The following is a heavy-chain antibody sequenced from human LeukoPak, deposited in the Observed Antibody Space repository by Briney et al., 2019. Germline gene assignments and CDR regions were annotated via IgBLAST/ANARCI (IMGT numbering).Heavy chain of an antibody. V-gene: IGHV4-34*01. CDR2: INHSGST. CDR1: GFTFSTYW. CDR3: ARGPQGYSSSWYWGAFDI. Sequence: PGGSLRLSCSASGFTFSTYWMSWVRQPPGKGLEWIGEINHSGSTNYNPSLKSRVTILVDTSKNQFSLKLSSVTAADTAVYYCARGPQGYSSSWYWGAFDIWGQGTMVTVSS. D-gene: IGHD6-13*01. J-gene: IGHJ3*02.